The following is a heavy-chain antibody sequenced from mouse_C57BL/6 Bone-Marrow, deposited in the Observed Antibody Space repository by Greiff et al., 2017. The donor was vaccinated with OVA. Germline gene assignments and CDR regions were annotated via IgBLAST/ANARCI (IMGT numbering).Heavy chain of an antibody. CDR3: ERWKGRGRRCAY. D-gene: IGHD1-1*02. CDR1: GYTFTSYW. Sequence: QVQLQQPGAELVKPGASVKLSCKASGYTFTSYWMHWVKQRPGQGLEWIGMIHPNSGSTNYNEKFKSKATLTVDKSSSTAYMQLSSLTSEDSAVYDSERWKGRGRRCAYWGQGTLVTVSA. J-gene: IGHJ3*01. V-gene: IGHV1-64*01. CDR2: IHPNSGST.